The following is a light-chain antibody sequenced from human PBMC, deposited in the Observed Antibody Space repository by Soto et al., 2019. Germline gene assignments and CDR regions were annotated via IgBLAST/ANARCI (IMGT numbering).Light chain of an antibody. V-gene: IGKV3-11*01. CDR2: DAS. Sequence: EIVLTQSPATLSLSPGERATLSCRASQSVSIYLAWYQHRPGQAPSLIIYDASNRDTGIPARFSGSGSGTDFTLTISSLEPEDFAVSYRQHRYSWPLTFGGGTRVEIK. CDR1: QSVSIY. CDR3: QHRYSWPLT. J-gene: IGKJ4*01.